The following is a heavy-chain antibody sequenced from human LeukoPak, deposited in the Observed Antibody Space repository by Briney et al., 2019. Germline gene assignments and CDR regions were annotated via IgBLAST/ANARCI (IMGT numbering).Heavy chain of an antibody. D-gene: IGHD2-2*01. CDR2: VDPSDSYT. CDR3: ARVGYCTSSSCYEEFDH. J-gene: IGHJ4*02. V-gene: IGHV5-10-1*01. CDR1: GYRFTSYW. Sequence: GESLKISCKGSGYRFTSYWINGVRQMPGKGLEWMGRVDPSDSYTNYSPSFQGHVTISADKSISTAYLQWSSLKASDTAMYYCARVGYCTSSSCYEEFDHWGQGTLVTVSS.